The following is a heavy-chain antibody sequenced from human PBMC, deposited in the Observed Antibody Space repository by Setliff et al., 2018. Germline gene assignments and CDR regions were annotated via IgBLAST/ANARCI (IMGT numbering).Heavy chain of an antibody. CDR1: GFTFSSYA. CDR3: AKSSGSSSSTNLEY. J-gene: IGHJ4*02. CDR2: IWYDGRNK. V-gene: IGHV3-33*06. Sequence: GGSLRLSCAASGFTFSSYAMSWVRQAPGKGLEWVAIIWYDGRNKYYADSVYGRFTVSRDNSKNTLYLQMNSLRVEDTALYYCAKSSGSSSSTNLEYLGPGTLVTVSS. D-gene: IGHD6-6*01.